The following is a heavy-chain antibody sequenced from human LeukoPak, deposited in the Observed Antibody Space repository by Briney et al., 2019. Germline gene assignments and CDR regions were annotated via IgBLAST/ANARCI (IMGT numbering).Heavy chain of an antibody. Sequence: SQTLSLTCTVSGGSISSGISYWSWIRQRPGQGLEWIGYIYHSGTTYYSPSLKSRVTISVDTSKSQFSLKLSSVTAADTAVYYCARDSRDGYSHFDSWGQGTLVTVSS. CDR3: ARDSRDGYSHFDS. CDR1: GGSISSGISY. J-gene: IGHJ4*02. V-gene: IGHV4-31*03. CDR2: IYHSGTT. D-gene: IGHD5-24*01.